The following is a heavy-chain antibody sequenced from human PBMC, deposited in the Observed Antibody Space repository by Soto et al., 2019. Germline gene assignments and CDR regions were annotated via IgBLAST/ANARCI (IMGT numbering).Heavy chain of an antibody. J-gene: IGHJ4*02. D-gene: IGHD2-2*01. V-gene: IGHV4-59*01. CDR1: GDSIRGDY. CDR2: ISYSGTT. CDR3: ARAHSYCSSTSCYDY. Sequence: SETLSLTCTASGDSIRGDYWILLRQPQGKRLEWIAYISYSGTTNYNPSLKSRVTISVDTSKNQFSLKLSSVTAADTAVYYCARAHSYCSSTSCYDYWGQGTLVTVSS.